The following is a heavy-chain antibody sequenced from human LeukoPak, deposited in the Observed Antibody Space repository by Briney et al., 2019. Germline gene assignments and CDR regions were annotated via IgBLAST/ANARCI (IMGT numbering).Heavy chain of an antibody. J-gene: IGHJ6*03. Sequence: ASVKVSCKASGYTFTSYDINWVRQATGQGLEWMGWMNPNSGNTGYAQKFQGRVNMTRNTSISTAYMELSSLRSEDTAVYYCAGGRYGYNFYYYMDVWGKGTTVTVSS. V-gene: IGHV1-8*02. CDR3: AGGRYGYNFYYYMDV. CDR2: MNPNSGNT. CDR1: GYTFTSYD. D-gene: IGHD5-24*01.